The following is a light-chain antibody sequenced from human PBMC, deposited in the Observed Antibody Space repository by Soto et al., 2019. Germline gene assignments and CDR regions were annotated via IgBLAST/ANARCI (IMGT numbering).Light chain of an antibody. Sequence: QSALTQPRSVSGSPGQSVAISCTGTSSYVGAYNYVSWYQQHPGKAPKLMIYDVDKRPSGVRDRFSGSKSGNTASLTISGLQAEDEADYYCCSYADTYVELGGGTKLTVL. CDR3: CSYADTYVE. V-gene: IGLV2-11*01. CDR1: SSYVGAYNY. J-gene: IGLJ2*01. CDR2: DVD.